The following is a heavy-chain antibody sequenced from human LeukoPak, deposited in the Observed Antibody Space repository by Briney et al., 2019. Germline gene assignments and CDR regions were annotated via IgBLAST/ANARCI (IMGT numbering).Heavy chain of an antibody. J-gene: IGHJ4*02. D-gene: IGHD6-19*01. CDR1: GRPNSSSRYY. Sequence: SETLSLTCTVSGRPNSSSRYYWRWIRQPPGKGLEWIGSIYYSGSTYYNPSLKSRVTISVDTSKNQFSLKLSSVTAADTAVYYCAIHARITVARAGDYFDYWGQGTLVTVSS. CDR3: AIHARITVARAGDYFDY. V-gene: IGHV4-39*01. CDR2: IYYSGST.